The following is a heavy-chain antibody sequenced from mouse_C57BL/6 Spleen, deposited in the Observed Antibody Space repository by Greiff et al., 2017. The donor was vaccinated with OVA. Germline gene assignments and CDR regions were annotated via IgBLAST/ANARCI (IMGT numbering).Heavy chain of an antibody. CDR1: GYSITSGYD. D-gene: IGHD2-1*01. J-gene: IGHJ4*01. CDR3: ATIYYGNSYAMDY. CDR2: ISYSGST. V-gene: IGHV3-1*01. Sequence: EVQVVESGPGMVKPSQSLSLTCTVTGYSITSGYDWHWIRHFPGNKLEWMGYISYSGSTNYNPSLKSRISITHDTSKNHFFLKLNSVTTEDTATYYCATIYYGNSYAMDYWGQGTSVTVSS.